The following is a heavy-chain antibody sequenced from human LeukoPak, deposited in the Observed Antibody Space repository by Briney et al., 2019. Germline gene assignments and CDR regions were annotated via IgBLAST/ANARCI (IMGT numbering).Heavy chain of an antibody. V-gene: IGHV4-39*01. CDR2: IYNSGST. Sequence: SSETLSLTCTVYGGSLSSSSDSWGWIRQPRGKGLEWIGRIYNSGSTYYYPSVKSRVTISVDNSKNQLSLKLNSVSAADTAVYYCARFPYFEGLHYWGGGTVVIVSS. D-gene: IGHD3-9*01. J-gene: IGHJ4*02. CDR3: ARFPYFEGLHY. CDR1: GGSLSSSSDS.